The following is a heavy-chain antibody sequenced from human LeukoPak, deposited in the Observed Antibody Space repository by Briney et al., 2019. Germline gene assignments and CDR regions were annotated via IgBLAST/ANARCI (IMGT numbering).Heavy chain of an antibody. CDR3: ARERITMVRGTQYNWFDP. J-gene: IGHJ5*02. CDR1: GYTFTSYY. D-gene: IGHD3-10*01. Sequence: GASVRVSCKASGYTFTSYYMHWVRQAPGQGLEWMGIINPSGGSTSYAQKFQGRVTMTRDTSTSTVYMELSSLRSEDTAVYYCARERITMVRGTQYNWFDPWGQGTLVTVSS. V-gene: IGHV1-46*01. CDR2: INPSGGST.